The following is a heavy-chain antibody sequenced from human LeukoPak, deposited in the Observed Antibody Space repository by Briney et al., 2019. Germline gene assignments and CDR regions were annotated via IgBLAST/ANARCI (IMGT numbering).Heavy chain of an antibody. CDR1: GYSIAGYY. J-gene: IGHJ3*02. V-gene: IGHV1-2*06. CDR3: ARGAYDYDAFDI. D-gene: IGHD4-11*01. CDR2: LNPNYRDT. Sequence: ASVKVSCKNPGYSIAGYYIHWVRQAPGQGLEWMGRLNPNYRDTNFAQRFQGRVTMTRDTTITTAFMELNNLRSDDTAIYYCARGAYDYDAFDIWGQGHWSPSPQ.